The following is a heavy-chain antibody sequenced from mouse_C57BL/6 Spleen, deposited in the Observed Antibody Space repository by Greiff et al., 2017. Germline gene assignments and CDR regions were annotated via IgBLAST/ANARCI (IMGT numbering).Heavy chain of an antibody. D-gene: IGHD1-1*01. Sequence: QVQLQQPGAELVKPGASVKVSCTASGYTFTSYWMHWVKQRPGQGLEWIGRIHPSDSDTNYNQKFKGKATLTVAKSSSTAYMQLSSLTSEDSAVYYCSISYYGSPWAMDYWGQGTSVTVSS. CDR1: GYTFTSYW. CDR3: SISYYGSPWAMDY. J-gene: IGHJ4*01. CDR2: IHPSDSDT. V-gene: IGHV1-74*01.